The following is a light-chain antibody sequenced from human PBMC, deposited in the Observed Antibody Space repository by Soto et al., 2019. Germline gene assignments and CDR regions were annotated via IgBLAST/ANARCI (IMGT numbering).Light chain of an antibody. Sequence: IVMTQSPGTLSLSPGERATLSCRASQSVSSSYLAWYQQKPGQAPRLLIYDASSRATGIPDRFSGSGSGTDFTLTISRLEPEDFAVYYCQQFGSSVYTFGPGTKVKIK. CDR3: QQFGSSVYT. CDR2: DAS. CDR1: QSVSSSY. J-gene: IGKJ2*01. V-gene: IGKV3-20*01.